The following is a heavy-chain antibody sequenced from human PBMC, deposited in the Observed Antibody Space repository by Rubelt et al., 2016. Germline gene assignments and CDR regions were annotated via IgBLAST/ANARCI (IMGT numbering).Heavy chain of an antibody. D-gene: IGHD2-15*01. CDR1: GFTFGDYA. CDR2: ISYDGSNK. J-gene: IGHJ5*02. CDR3: ARWADSSFDP. V-gene: IGHV3-30*04. Sequence: VQLVESGGGLVQPGRSLRLSCTASGFTFGDYAMSWVRQAPGKGLEWVAVISYDGSNKYYADSVKGRFTISRDNSKNTLYLQMNSLRAEDTAVYYFARWADSSFDPWGQGTLVTVSS.